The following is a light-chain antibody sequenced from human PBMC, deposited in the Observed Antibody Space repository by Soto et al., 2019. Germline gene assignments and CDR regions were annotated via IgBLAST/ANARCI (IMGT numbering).Light chain of an antibody. Sequence: QSVLTQPRSVSGSPGQSVTISCTGTSSDVGRYDYVSWYQQHPGKAPKLIIYDVSERPSGVPDRFSGSKFGNTASLTISGLQAEDESNYYCCSHAGSGTLVFGGGTQLTVL. V-gene: IGLV2-11*01. CDR3: CSHAGSGTLV. CDR1: SSDVGRYDY. J-gene: IGLJ3*02. CDR2: DVS.